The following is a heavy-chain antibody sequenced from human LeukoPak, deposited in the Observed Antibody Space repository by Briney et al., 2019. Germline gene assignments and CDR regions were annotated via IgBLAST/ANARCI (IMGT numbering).Heavy chain of an antibody. V-gene: IGHV3-21*01. CDR1: GFTFSSYT. D-gene: IGHD2-21*02. CDR3: ARDRGAYCGGDCYLGFDY. J-gene: IGHJ4*01. CDR2: IAGSSDYI. Sequence: GGSLRLSCAASGFTFSSYTMNWVRQAPGKGLEWVSSIAGSSDYISYAESVKGRFTISRDNAKKSLYLQMTSLTAEDTAVYYCARDRGAYCGGDCYLGFDYWGRGTLVTVSS.